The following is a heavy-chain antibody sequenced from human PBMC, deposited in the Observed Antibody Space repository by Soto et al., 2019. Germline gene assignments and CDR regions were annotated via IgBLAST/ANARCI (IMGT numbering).Heavy chain of an antibody. D-gene: IGHD6-13*01. CDR1: GGTFSSYT. Sequence: ASVKVSCKASGGTFSSYTISWVRQAPGQGLEWMGRIIPILGIANYAQKFQGRVTITADKSTSTAYMELSSLRSEDTAVYYCARLVEQQLVFDYWGQGTLVTVSS. J-gene: IGHJ4*02. CDR2: IIPILGIA. V-gene: IGHV1-69*02. CDR3: ARLVEQQLVFDY.